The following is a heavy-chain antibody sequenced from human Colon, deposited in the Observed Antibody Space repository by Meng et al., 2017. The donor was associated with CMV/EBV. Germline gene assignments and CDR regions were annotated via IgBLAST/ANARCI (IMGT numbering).Heavy chain of an antibody. Sequence: CPAFGSMFAISGIAWVRQAPGQGLEWMGWVSAKNGETRYGQNFQGRVTVTRDTSTNTAYMELRSLRSDDSAVYYCARAGAEVTRSFDLWGQGTLVTVSS. J-gene: IGHJ4*02. V-gene: IGHV1-18*01. CDR3: ARAGAEVTRSFDL. CDR1: GSMFAISG. D-gene: IGHD3-9*01. CDR2: VSAKNGET.